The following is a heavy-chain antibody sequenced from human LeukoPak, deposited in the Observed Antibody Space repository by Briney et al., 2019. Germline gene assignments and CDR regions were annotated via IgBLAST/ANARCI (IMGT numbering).Heavy chain of an antibody. D-gene: IGHD6-19*01. CDR3: ARDLMGFGSGWYGYFDY. J-gene: IGHJ4*02. V-gene: IGHV3-48*04. CDR1: GFTFSSYS. Sequence: GGSLRLSCAASGFTFSSYSMNWVRQAPGKWLESVSYMSSSSSTIYYADSVKGRFTISRDNAKNSLYLQMNSLSAEDTALYYCARDLMGFGSGWYGYFDYWGQGTLVTVSS. CDR2: MSSSSSTI.